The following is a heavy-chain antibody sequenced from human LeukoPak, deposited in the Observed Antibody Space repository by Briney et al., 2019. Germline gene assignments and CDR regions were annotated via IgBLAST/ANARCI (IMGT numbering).Heavy chain of an antibody. CDR1: GFTFSIFW. J-gene: IGHJ4*02. V-gene: IGHV3-7*01. CDR3: ARWGYYDSSGYEVYFDY. Sequence: PGGSLRLSCAASGFTFSIFWMTWVRQAPGKGLEWVAKITEDGSEKYYVDSVKGRFTISRDHAKNSLYLQMSSLRAEDTAVYYCARWGYYDSSGYEVYFDYWGQGTLVTVSS. D-gene: IGHD3-22*01. CDR2: ITEDGSEK.